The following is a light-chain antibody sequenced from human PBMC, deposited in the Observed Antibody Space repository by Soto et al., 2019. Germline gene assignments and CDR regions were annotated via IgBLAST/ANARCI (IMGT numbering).Light chain of an antibody. CDR1: QSVSSSY. J-gene: IGKJ3*01. CDR2: GTS. Sequence: ENVLTQSPGTLSLSPGERATLSCRASQSVSSSYLAWYQQKPGQAPRLLIYGTSSRATDIPDRFSGSGSGTDFTLTINRLEPEDFAVYYCQQYGSSPFTFGPGTKVDIK. CDR3: QQYGSSPFT. V-gene: IGKV3-20*01.